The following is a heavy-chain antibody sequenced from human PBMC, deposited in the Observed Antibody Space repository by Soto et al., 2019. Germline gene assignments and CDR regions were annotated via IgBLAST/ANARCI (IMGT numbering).Heavy chain of an antibody. CDR1: GFTFSIYG. CDR3: ASLGYCSGGSCPAII. D-gene: IGHD2-15*01. CDR2: IWYDGSNK. J-gene: IGHJ4*02. V-gene: IGHV3-33*01. Sequence: GSLRLSCSASGFTFSIYGMHLVLQAPGKGLEWVAVIWYDGSNKYYADSVKGRFTISRDNSKNTLYLQMNSLRAEDTAVYYCASLGYCSGGSCPAIIWGQGTLVTVSS.